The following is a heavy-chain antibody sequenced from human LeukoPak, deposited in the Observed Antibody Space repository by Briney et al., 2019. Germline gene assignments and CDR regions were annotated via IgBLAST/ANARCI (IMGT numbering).Heavy chain of an antibody. CDR3: AREAAGGGWSYYYYYMGV. Sequence: SVKVSCKASGGTFRSYAISWVRQAPGRGLEWMGRIIPIFGTANYAQKFQGRVTITTDESTSTAYMELSSLRSEDTAVYYCAREAAGGGWSYYYYYMGVWGKGTTVTVSS. D-gene: IGHD6-19*01. CDR1: GGTFRSYA. CDR2: IIPIFGTA. J-gene: IGHJ6*03. V-gene: IGHV1-69*05.